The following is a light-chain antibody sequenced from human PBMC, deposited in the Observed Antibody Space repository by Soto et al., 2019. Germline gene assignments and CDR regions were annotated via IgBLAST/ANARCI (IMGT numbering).Light chain of an antibody. CDR2: RNN. CDR3: AAWDDSLSNWV. CDR1: SSNIGSQS. V-gene: IGLV1-47*01. J-gene: IGLJ3*02. Sequence: QSALTQPPSASGTPGQRVTISCSGSSSNIGSQSVYWYQQLPGTAPKVLLYRNNQRPSGVPDRFSGSKSGTSASLAISGLRSADEADYYCAAWDDSLSNWVFGGGTKVTVL.